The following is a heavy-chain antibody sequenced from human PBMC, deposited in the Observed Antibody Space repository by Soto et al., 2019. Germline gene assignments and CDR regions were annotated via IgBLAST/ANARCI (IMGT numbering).Heavy chain of an antibody. J-gene: IGHJ3*02. V-gene: IGHV4-59*08. CDR2: IYYSGST. D-gene: IGHD1-1*01. CDR1: GGSISSHY. CDR3: ARVERGTATTVVDAFDI. Sequence: SETLSLTCTVSGGSISSHYWSWIRQPPGQGLEWIGYIYYSGSTNYNPSLKSRVTISVDTSKSQFSLRLSSVTAADTALYYCARVERGTATTVVDAFDIWGPGTMVTVSS.